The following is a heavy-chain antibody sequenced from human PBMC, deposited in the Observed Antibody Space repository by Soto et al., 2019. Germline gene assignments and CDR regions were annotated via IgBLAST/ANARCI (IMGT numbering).Heavy chain of an antibody. CDR1: GFTFSSYW. CDR3: ARGEGYSGYDYYYYYMDV. D-gene: IGHD5-12*01. CDR2: IKQDGSEK. J-gene: IGHJ6*03. V-gene: IGHV3-7*01. Sequence: GGSLRLSCAASGFTFSSYWMSWVRQAPGKGLEWVANIKQDGSEKYYVDSVKGRFTISRDNAKNSLYLQMNSLRAEDTAVYYCARGEGYSGYDYYYYYMDVWGKGTTVTVSS.